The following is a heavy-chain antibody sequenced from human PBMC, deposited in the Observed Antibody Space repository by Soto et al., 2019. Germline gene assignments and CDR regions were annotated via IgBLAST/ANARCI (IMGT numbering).Heavy chain of an antibody. CDR2: IIPLFGTA. CDR3: ARGVHYDSSGYYYFY. Sequence: ASVKVSCKASGGTFSTYAIDWVRQDTGQGLEWMGGIIPLFGTAKYAQNFQGRITITADESTNTAYMELRSLRSQDTAVYYCARGVHYDSSGYYYFYWGQGTLVTVSS. D-gene: IGHD3-22*01. J-gene: IGHJ4*02. V-gene: IGHV1-69*13. CDR1: GGTFSTYA.